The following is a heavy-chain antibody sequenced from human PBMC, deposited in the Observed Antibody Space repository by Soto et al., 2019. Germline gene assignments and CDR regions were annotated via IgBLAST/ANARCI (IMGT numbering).Heavy chain of an antibody. CDR1: GGSISSYY. CDR2: IYYSGST. Sequence: PSETLSLTCTVSGGSISSYYWSWIRQPPGKGLEWIGYIYYSGSTNYNPSLKSRVTISVDTSKNQFSLKLSSVTAADTAVYYCANHSGYYDGTVPGRDGMDVLGEGPTVTVSS. D-gene: IGHD5-12*01. J-gene: IGHJ6*04. V-gene: IGHV4-59*01. CDR3: ANHSGYYDGTVPGRDGMDV.